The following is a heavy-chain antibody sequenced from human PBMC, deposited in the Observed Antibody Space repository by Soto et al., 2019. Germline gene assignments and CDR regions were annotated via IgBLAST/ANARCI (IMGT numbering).Heavy chain of an antibody. D-gene: IGHD6-13*01. CDR1: GYTFTSYA. Sequence: ASVKVSCKASGYTFTSYAMHWVRQAPGQRLEWMGWINAGNGNTKYSQKFQGRVTITRDTSASTAYMELSSLRSEDTAVYYCARDGFSAGDYYYYYYMDVWGKGTTVTVSS. CDR3: ARDGFSAGDYYYYYYMDV. V-gene: IGHV1-3*01. CDR2: INAGNGNT. J-gene: IGHJ6*03.